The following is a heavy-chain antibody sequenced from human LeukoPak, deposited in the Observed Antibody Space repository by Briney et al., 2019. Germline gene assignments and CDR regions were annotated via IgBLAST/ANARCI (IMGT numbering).Heavy chain of an antibody. Sequence: ASVKVSCKASGGTFSSYAISWVRQAPGQGLEWMGGIIPIFGTANYAQKFQGRVTITADESTSTAYMELSSLRSEDTAVYYCARDRTVTTSPLFLDYWGQGTLVTVSS. CDR1: GGTFSSYA. V-gene: IGHV1-69*13. CDR2: IIPIFGTA. CDR3: ARDRTVTTSPLFLDY. J-gene: IGHJ4*02. D-gene: IGHD4-17*01.